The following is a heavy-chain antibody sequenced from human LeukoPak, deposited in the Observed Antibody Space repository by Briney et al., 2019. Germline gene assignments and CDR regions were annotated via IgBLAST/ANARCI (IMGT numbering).Heavy chain of an antibody. CDR3: ARTERYYYDSSGPFDY. Sequence: GASVKVSCKASGYTFTGYYMHWVRQAPGQGLEWMGWINPNSGSTNYAQKFQGRVTMTRDTSISTAYMELSRLRSDDTAVYYCARTERYYYDSSGPFDYWGQGTLVTVSS. CDR1: GYTFTGYY. J-gene: IGHJ4*02. V-gene: IGHV1-2*02. D-gene: IGHD3-22*01. CDR2: INPNSGST.